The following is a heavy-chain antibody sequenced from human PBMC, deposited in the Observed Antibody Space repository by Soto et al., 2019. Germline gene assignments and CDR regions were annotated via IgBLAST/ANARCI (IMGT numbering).Heavy chain of an antibody. CDR1: GFTFSTYW. J-gene: IGHJ3*02. D-gene: IGHD6-19*01. Sequence: EVQLVESGGCLVQPGGSLRLSCAATGFTFSTYWVHWVRQAPGKGLVWVSRINSDGSTTNYEYSVKGRFTISRDNAKNTLYLQINRLRAEDTAVYYCARGGGNSDWYSAFDIWRQGTMVTVSS. CDR2: INSDGSTT. CDR3: ARGGGNSDWYSAFDI. V-gene: IGHV3-74*01.